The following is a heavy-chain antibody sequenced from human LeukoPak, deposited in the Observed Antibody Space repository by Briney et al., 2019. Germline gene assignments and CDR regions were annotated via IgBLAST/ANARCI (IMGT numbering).Heavy chain of an antibody. CDR1: GFTFSTYS. D-gene: IGHD4-23*01. Sequence: PGGSLRLSCAASGFTFSTYSMNWVRQAPGKGLEWVSSINRTSSYMSYADSVKGRFTISRDNANNFLFLQMHSLRADDTAVYYCARDNRDGYGGNSFEYWGQGTLVTVSS. V-gene: IGHV3-21*06. CDR2: INRTSSYM. CDR3: ARDNRDGYGGNSFEY. J-gene: IGHJ4*02.